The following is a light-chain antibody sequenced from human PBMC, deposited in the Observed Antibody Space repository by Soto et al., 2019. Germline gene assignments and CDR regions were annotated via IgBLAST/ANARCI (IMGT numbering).Light chain of an antibody. Sequence: DVVMTQSPLSLTVTLGQPASISCRSSQSLVYSDGNTYLNWSQQRPGQSPRRLIYKVSNRDSGVPDRFSGIGSGTDFILKISRVVAEDVGVYYCMEGTHWPLTFGQGTKVEIK. V-gene: IGKV2-30*01. J-gene: IGKJ1*01. CDR1: QSLVYSDGNTY. CDR2: KVS. CDR3: MEGTHWPLT.